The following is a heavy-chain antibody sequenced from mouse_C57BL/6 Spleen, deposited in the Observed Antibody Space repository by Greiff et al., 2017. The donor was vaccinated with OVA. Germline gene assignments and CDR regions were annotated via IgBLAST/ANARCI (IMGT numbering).Heavy chain of an antibody. Sequence: QVHVKQSGPGLVQPSQSLSITCTVSGFSLTSYGVHWVRQSPGKGLEWLGVIWSGGSTDYNAAFISRLSISKDNSKSQVFFKMNSLQADDTAIYYCARDYGSSYVGAMDYWGQGTSVTVSS. CDR1: GFSLTSYG. CDR2: IWSGGST. CDR3: ARDYGSSYVGAMDY. D-gene: IGHD1-1*01. V-gene: IGHV2-2*01. J-gene: IGHJ4*01.